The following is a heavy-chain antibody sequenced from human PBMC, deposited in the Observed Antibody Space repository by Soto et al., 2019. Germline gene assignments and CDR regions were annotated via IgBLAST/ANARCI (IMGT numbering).Heavy chain of an antibody. J-gene: IGHJ4*02. CDR2: ISWNSGSI. V-gene: IGHV3-9*01. Sequence: GGSLRLSCAASGFTFDDYAMHWVRQAPGKGLEWVSGISWNSGSIGYADSVKGRFTISRDNAKNSLYLQMNSLRAEDTALYYCAKVTSAVAGFTDYWGQGTLVTVSS. CDR1: GFTFDDYA. D-gene: IGHD6-19*01. CDR3: AKVTSAVAGFTDY.